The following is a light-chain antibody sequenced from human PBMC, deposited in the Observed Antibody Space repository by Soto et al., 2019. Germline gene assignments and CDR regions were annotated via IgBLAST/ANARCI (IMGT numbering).Light chain of an antibody. V-gene: IGKV3-15*01. Sequence: EIVMTQSPATLSVSPGERATLSCRASQSVSRNLAWYQQTPGQAPRLLIYDANTSATGVPARFSGSGSGTDFTLTISSLQSEDSAVYDCQQFSDCPLTCGGGTKVQIK. CDR2: DAN. CDR1: QSVSRN. J-gene: IGKJ4*02. CDR3: QQFSDCPLT.